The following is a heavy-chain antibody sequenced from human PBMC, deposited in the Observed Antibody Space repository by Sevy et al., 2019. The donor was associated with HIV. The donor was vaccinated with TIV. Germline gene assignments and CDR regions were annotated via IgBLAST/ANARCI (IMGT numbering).Heavy chain of an antibody. CDR1: GFTFSSYS. D-gene: IGHD5-12*01. V-gene: IGHV3-21*01. CDR3: ASAQWLNWFDP. J-gene: IGHJ5*02. CDR2: ISSSSSYI. Sequence: GGSLRLSCAASGFTFSSYSMNWVRQAPGKGLEWVSSISSSSSYIYYADSVKGRFTISRDNAKNSLYLQMNSLRAEDTAAYYCASAQWLNWFDPWGQGTLVTVSS.